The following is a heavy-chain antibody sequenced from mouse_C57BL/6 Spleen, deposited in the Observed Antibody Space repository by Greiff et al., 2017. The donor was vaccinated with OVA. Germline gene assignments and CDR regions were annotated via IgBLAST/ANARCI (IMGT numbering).Heavy chain of an antibody. CDR3: ARSGEAYYRYAMDY. V-gene: IGHV14-2*01. CDR2: IDPEDGET. Sequence: EVKLVESGAELVKPGASVKLSCTASGFTIKDYYMHWVKQRTEQGLAWIGRIDPEDGETKYAPKFQGKATITADTSSNTAYLQLSSLTSEDTAVYYCARSGEAYYRYAMDYWGQGTSVTVSS. CDR1: GFTIKDYY. D-gene: IGHD2-12*01. J-gene: IGHJ4*01.